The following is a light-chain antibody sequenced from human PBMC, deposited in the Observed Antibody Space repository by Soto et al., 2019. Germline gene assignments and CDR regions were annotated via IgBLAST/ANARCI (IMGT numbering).Light chain of an antibody. CDR2: TAS. CDR3: QQTTTFPLT. CDR1: QGVSTW. Sequence: DIQMTQSPSSVSASVGDRVTITCRASQGVSTWLAWYQQKPGKAPNLLIYTASSLQSGVPSRFSGSRSGTHFTLTISSLQPEDFATYYCQQTTTFPLTFGGGTKVAI. V-gene: IGKV1D-12*01. J-gene: IGKJ4*01.